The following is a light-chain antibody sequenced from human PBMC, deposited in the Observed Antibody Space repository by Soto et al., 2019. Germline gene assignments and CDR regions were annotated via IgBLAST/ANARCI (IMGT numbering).Light chain of an antibody. CDR1: SSDVGGYNY. V-gene: IGLV2-14*01. CDR2: EVS. J-gene: IGLJ1*01. CDR3: SSYTSSLYV. Sequence: QSALTQPASVSGSPGQSITISCTGTSSDVGGYNYVSWYQQHPGKAPKLMIYEVSNRPSGVSNRFSGSKSGNTASLTISGLQAEDEADYYSSSYTSSLYVFGTGTKLTVL.